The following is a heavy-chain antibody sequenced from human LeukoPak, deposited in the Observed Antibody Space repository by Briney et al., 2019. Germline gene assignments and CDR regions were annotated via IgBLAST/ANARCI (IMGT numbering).Heavy chain of an antibody. D-gene: IGHD3-16*01. J-gene: IGHJ4*02. CDR1: GGSISSSSYY. CDR2: IYYSGST. V-gene: IGHV4-39*01. Sequence: PSETLSLTCTVSGGSISSSSYYWGWIRQPPGKGLEWIGSIYYSGSTYYNPSLKSRVTISVDTSKNQFSLKLSSVTAADTAVYDCARRVHVWGTQRGYFDYWGQGTLVTVSS. CDR3: ARRVHVWGTQRGYFDY.